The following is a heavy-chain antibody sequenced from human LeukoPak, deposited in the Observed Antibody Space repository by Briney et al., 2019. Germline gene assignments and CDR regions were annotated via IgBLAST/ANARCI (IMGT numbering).Heavy chain of an antibody. CDR3: ANGGSGSSYSHNVY. D-gene: IGHD1-26*01. CDR2: ISGGGENT. Sequence: TGGSLRLSCAASGFSFSSYAMTWVRQAREKGLEWVSVISGGGENTFYADSVKGRFTISRDNSKNTLYLQMNSLRAEDTAVYYCANGGSGSSYSHNVYWGQGTLVTVSS. V-gene: IGHV3-23*01. CDR1: GFSFSSYA. J-gene: IGHJ4*02.